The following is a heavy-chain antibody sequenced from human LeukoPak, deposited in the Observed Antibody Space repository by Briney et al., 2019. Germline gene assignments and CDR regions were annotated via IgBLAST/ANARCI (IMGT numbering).Heavy chain of an antibody. V-gene: IGHV3-7*04. CDR2: IKQDGSEK. D-gene: IGHD6-19*01. J-gene: IGHJ4*02. Sequence: PGGSLRLSCAASGFTFSSYWMSWVRQAPGKGLEWVANIKQDGSEKYYVDSVKGRFTISRDNTKNSLYLQMNSLRAEDTAVYYCARALREYSSAGYYFDYWGQGTLVTVSS. CDR1: GFTFSSYW. CDR3: ARALREYSSAGYYFDY.